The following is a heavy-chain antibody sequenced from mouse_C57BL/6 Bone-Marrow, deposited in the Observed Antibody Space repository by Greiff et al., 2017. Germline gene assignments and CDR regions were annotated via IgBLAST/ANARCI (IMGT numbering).Heavy chain of an antibody. D-gene: IGHD4-1*01. CDR3: ARGWDGYFDV. J-gene: IGHJ1*03. Sequence: QVQLQQPGAELVRPGSSVKLSCKASGYTFTSYWMHWVKQRPIQGLEWIGNIDPSDSETHYNQKFKDKATVTVDKSSSTAYMQLSSLTSEDSAVYCCARGWDGYFDVWGTGTAVTVSS. CDR2: IDPSDSET. V-gene: IGHV1-52*01. CDR1: GYTFTSYW.